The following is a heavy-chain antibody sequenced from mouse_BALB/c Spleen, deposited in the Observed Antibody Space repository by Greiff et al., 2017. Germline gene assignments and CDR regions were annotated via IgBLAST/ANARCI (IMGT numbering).Heavy chain of an antibody. CDR3: ARHWDYFDY. CDR2: ISNGGGST. Sequence: EVMLVESGGGLVQPGGSLKLSCAASGFTFSSYTMSWVRQTPEKRLEWVAYISNGGGSTYYPDTVKGRFTISRDNAKNTLYLQMSSLKSEDTAMYYCARHWDYFDYWGQGTTLTVSS. J-gene: IGHJ2*01. CDR1: GFTFSSYT. V-gene: IGHV5-12-2*01. D-gene: IGHD4-1*01.